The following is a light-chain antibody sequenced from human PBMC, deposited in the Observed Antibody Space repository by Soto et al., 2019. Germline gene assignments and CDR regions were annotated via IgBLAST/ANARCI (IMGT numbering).Light chain of an antibody. V-gene: IGLV3-21*04. CDR1: NIGSKS. Sequence: SSELTQPPSVSVAPGKTARITCGGNNIGSKSVHWYQQKAGQAPVLVIYYDSDRPSGIPERFSGSNSGNTATLTISRVEAGDEADYYCQVWDSSSDHVVFGGGTKVTVL. CDR3: QVWDSSSDHVV. CDR2: YDS. J-gene: IGLJ2*01.